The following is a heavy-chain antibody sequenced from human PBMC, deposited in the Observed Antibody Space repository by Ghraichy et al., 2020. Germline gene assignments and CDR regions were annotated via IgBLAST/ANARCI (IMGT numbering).Heavy chain of an antibody. V-gene: IGHV3-7*01. CDR1: GFTFSTYW. Sequence: GESLNISCAASGFTFSTYWMTWVRQAPGKGLEWVANIKQDGSEKYYVDSVKGRFTISRDNAKNSLELQMNSLRAEDTAVYFCARDTGTRTSEYIDFLGQGTLVTVTS. D-gene: IGHD2-2*01. J-gene: IGHJ4*02. CDR2: IKQDGSEK. CDR3: ARDTGTRTSEYIDF.